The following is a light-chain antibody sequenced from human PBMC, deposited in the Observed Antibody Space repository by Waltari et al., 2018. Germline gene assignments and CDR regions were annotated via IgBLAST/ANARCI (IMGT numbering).Light chain of an antibody. CDR2: EFS. J-gene: IGLJ3*02. CDR3: TSYTRSNTWV. V-gene: IGLV2-14*01. Sequence: QSALTQPASVSGSPGQSITISCTGTSSDIGDYNFVSWYQQFPGKAPKPMIYEFSNRPCGVSNRFSGSKSGNTASLTISGLQAEDEADYYCTSYTRSNTWVFGGGTKVTAL. CDR1: SSDIGDYNF.